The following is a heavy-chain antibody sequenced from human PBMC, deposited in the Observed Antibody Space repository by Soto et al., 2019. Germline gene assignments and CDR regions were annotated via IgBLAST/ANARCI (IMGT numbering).Heavy chain of an antibody. V-gene: IGHV4-61*01. CDR2: IYYSGST. J-gene: IGHJ6*02. CDR3: ASTRDYYYGMDV. Sequence: SETLSLTCTVSGGSASSGSYYWSWIRQPPGKGLEWIGYIYYSGSTNYNPSLKSRVTISVDTSKNQFSLKLSSVTAADTAVYYCASTRDYYYGMDVWGQGTTVTVSS. CDR1: GGSASSGSYY.